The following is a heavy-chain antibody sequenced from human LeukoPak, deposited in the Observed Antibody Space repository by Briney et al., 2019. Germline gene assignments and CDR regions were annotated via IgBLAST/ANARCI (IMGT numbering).Heavy chain of an antibody. V-gene: IGHV1-2*02. CDR2: INPNSGGT. J-gene: IGHJ4*02. CDR3: AILCSDWLPTTPLDY. CDR1: GYTFTGYY. Sequence: ASVKVSCKASGYTFTGYYIHWVRQAPGQGLEWMGWINPNSGGTNYAQKFQGRVTMTRDTSISTAYMELSRLRSDDTAVYYCAILCSDWLPTTPLDYWGQGTLVTVSS. D-gene: IGHD3-10*02.